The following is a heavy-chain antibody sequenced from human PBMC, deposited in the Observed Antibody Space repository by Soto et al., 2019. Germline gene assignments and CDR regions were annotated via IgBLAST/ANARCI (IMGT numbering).Heavy chain of an antibody. D-gene: IGHD2-15*01. J-gene: IGHJ6*02. Sequence: SETLSLTCAVYGGSFSGYYWGWIRQPPGKGLEWIGEINHSGSTNYNPSLKSRVTISVDTSKNQFSLKLSSVTAADTAVYYCARGVVVVAATASYYYGMDVWGQGTTVTVSS. V-gene: IGHV4-34*01. CDR2: INHSGST. CDR1: GGSFSGYY. CDR3: ARGVVVVAATASYYYGMDV.